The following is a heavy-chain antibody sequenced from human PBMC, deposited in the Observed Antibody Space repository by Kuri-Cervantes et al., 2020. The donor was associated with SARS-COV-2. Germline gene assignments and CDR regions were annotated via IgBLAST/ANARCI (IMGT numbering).Heavy chain of an antibody. Sequence: GGSLRLSCAASGFTFSSYGMHWVRQAPGKGLEWVAVISYDGSNKYYADSVKGRFTISRDNSKNTLYLQMNSLRAEDTAVYYCAKDIAGAAAGTGVDYWGQGTLVTVSS. CDR3: AKDIAGAAAGTGVDY. CDR1: GFTFSSYG. CDR2: ISYDGSNK. J-gene: IGHJ4*02. D-gene: IGHD6-13*01. V-gene: IGHV3-30*18.